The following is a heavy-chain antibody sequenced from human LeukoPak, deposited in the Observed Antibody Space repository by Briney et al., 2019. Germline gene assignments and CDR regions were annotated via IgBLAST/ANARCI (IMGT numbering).Heavy chain of an antibody. CDR2: MNPKSGNT. D-gene: IGHD6-19*01. V-gene: IGHV1-8*01. Sequence: ASVKVSCKASGYICTSNDINWVRQATGQGLEWMGWMNPKSGNTGYAQKFQGRVTMTRNTSLTTAYMELSSLLSEDTAVYYCVRSQYSSGWYGNYYYYGMDVWGQGTTVTVSS. CDR3: VRSQYSSGWYGNYYYYGMDV. CDR1: GYICTSND. J-gene: IGHJ6*02.